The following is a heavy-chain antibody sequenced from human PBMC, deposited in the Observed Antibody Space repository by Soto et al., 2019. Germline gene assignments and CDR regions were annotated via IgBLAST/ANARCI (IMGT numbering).Heavy chain of an antibody. CDR1: GGSFSGYY. CDR3: ARRQRRYYYGSGVDY. CDR2: INHSGST. V-gene: IGHV4-34*01. Sequence: QVQLQQWGAGLLKPSETLSLTCAVYGGSFSGYYWSWIRQPPGKGLEWIGEINHSGSTNYNPSLTSRVTISVDTSKNQFSLKLSSVTAADTAVYYCARRQRRYYYGSGVDYWGQGTLVTVSS. J-gene: IGHJ4*02. D-gene: IGHD3-10*01.